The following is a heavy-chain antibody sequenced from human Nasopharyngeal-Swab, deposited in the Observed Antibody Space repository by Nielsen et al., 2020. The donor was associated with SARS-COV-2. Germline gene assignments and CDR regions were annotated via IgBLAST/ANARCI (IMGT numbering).Heavy chain of an antibody. J-gene: IGHJ6*03. Sequence: WVRQAPGQGLEWMGGIIPIFGTANYAQKFQGRVTITADESTSTAYMELSSLRSEDTAVYYCARSPRLQPWSGPYYYIDVWGKGTTVTVSS. D-gene: IGHD3-3*01. V-gene: IGHV1-69*01. CDR3: ARSPRLQPWSGPYYYIDV. CDR2: IIPIFGTA.